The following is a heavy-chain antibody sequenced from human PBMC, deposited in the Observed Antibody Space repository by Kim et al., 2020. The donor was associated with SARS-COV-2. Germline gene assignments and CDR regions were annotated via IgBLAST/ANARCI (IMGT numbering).Heavy chain of an antibody. CDR1: GFPFSSYW. J-gene: IGHJ6*02. Sequence: GGSLRLSCAASGFPFSSYWMHWVRQAPGKGLVWVSNIEKDGATTNYADSVKGRFTISRDNAKSTLYLRMDSLRPEDTAVYYCARGNYGFDVWGHGTSVTV. CDR2: IEKDGATT. V-gene: IGHV3-74*01. CDR3: ARGNYGFDV. D-gene: IGHD3-10*01.